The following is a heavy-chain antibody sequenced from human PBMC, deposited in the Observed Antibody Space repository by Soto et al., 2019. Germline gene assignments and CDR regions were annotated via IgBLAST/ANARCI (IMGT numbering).Heavy chain of an antibody. D-gene: IGHD5-18*01. Sequence: SVPTPINQTQTLTLTCTFSGFSLSTSGVGVGWIRQPPGKALEWLALIYWDDDKRYSPSLKSRLTITKDTSKNKVVLTMTNMDPVDTATYYCAHMRSYGYRLYFDNWGQGTLVTVSS. CDR1: GFSLSTSGVG. J-gene: IGHJ4*02. CDR3: AHMRSYGYRLYFDN. V-gene: IGHV2-5*02. CDR2: IYWDDDK.